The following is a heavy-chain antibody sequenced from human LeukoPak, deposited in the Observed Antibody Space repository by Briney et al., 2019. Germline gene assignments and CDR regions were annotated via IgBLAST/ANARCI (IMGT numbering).Heavy chain of an antibody. CDR2: ISSSSSYI. D-gene: IGHD1-26*01. CDR3: ARAYSERYGLGYYYMDV. V-gene: IGHV3-21*01. Sequence: PWGSLRLSCAASGFTFSSYSMNWVRQAPGKGLEWVSSISSSSSYIYYADSVKGRFTISRDNAKNSLYLQMNSLRAEDTAVYYCARAYSERYGLGYYYMDVWGKRTTVTISS. J-gene: IGHJ6*03. CDR1: GFTFSSYS.